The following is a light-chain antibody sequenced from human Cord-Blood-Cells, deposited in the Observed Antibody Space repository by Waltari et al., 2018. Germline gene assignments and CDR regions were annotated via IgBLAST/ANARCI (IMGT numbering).Light chain of an antibody. CDR1: SSDVGGYNY. Sequence: QSALTQPRSVSGSPGQSVTISSTGTSSDVGGYNYVSWYQQHPGKAPKHMIYDVSKRPSGVPDRFSGSNSGNTASLSISGLKAEDEADYYCCSYAGSYTFYVFGTGTKVTIL. CDR2: DVS. V-gene: IGLV2-11*01. J-gene: IGLJ1*01. CDR3: CSYAGSYTFYV.